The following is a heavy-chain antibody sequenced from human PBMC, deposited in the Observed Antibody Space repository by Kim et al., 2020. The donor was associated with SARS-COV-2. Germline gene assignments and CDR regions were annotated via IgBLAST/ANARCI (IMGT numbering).Heavy chain of an antibody. V-gene: IGHV1-46*01. CDR1: GYTFTSYY. J-gene: IGHJ6*02. CDR3: ARDTSCPDRPSYYGMDV. Sequence: ASVKVSCKASGYTFTSYYMHWVRQAPGQGLEWMGIINPSGGSTSYAQKFQGRVTMTRDTSTSTVYMELSSLRSEDTAVYYCARDTSCPDRPSYYGMDVWGQGTTVTVSS. D-gene: IGHD2-2*01. CDR2: INPSGGST.